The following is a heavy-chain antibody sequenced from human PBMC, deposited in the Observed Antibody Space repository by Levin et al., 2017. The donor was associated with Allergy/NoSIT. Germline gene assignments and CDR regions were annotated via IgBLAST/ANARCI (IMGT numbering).Heavy chain of an antibody. Sequence: SQTLSLTCTVSGGSISSGDYYWNWIRQPPGKGLEWIGYIYDSGSTYYNPSLKSRVTISVDPSKNQFSLKLSSVTAADTAVYYCAREIYPLYYFDYWGQGTLVTVSS. CDR1: GGSISSGDYY. J-gene: IGHJ4*02. CDR3: AREIYPLYYFDY. V-gene: IGHV4-30-4*01. CDR2: IYDSGST. D-gene: IGHD2-2*02.